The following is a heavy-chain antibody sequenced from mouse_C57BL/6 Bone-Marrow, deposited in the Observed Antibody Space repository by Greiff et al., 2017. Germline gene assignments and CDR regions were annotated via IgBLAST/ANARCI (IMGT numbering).Heavy chain of an antibody. Sequence: QVQLQQPGAELVMPGASVKLSCKASGYTFTSYWMHWVKQRPGQGLEWIGEIDPSDSYTNYNQKFKGKSTLTVDKSSSTAYMQLSSLTSEDAAVYYCARGAYGNYFAYWGQGTTLTVSS. J-gene: IGHJ2*01. CDR3: ARGAYGNYFAY. CDR1: GYTFTSYW. CDR2: IDPSDSYT. V-gene: IGHV1-69*01. D-gene: IGHD2-1*01.